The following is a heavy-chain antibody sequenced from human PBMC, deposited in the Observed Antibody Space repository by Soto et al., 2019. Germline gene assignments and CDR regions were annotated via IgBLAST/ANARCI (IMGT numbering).Heavy chain of an antibody. CDR1: GFTFSSYG. J-gene: IGHJ4*02. CDR3: AKDPSITIFGEYYFDY. V-gene: IGHV3-30*18. D-gene: IGHD3-3*01. CDR2: ISYDGSNK. Sequence: GGSLRLSCAASGFTFSSYGMHWVRQAPGKGLEWVAVISYDGSNKYYADSVKGRFTISRDNSKNTLYLQMNSLRAEDTAVYYCAKDPSITIFGEYYFDYWGQGTLVTVSS.